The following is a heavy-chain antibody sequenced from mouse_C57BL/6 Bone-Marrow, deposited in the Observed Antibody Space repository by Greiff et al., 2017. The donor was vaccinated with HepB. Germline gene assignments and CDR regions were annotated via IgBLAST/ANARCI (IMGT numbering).Heavy chain of an antibody. V-gene: IGHV1-64*01. J-gene: IGHJ1*03. CDR1: GYTFTSYW. CDR3: ARSLLLRSYWYFDV. Sequence: VKLQQPGAELVKPGASVKLSCKASGYTFTSYWMHWVKQRPGQGLEWIGMIHPNSGSTNYNEKFKSKATLTVDKSSSTAYMQLSSLTSEDSAVYYCARSLLLRSYWYFDVWGTGTTVTVSS. CDR2: IHPNSGST. D-gene: IGHD1-1*01.